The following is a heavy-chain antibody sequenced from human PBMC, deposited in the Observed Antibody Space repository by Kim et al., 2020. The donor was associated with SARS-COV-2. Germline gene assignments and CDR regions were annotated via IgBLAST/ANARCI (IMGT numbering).Heavy chain of an antibody. CDR3: ARVGGYCSSTSCYGGIFDY. D-gene: IGHD2-2*01. CDR2: INAGNGNT. J-gene: IGHJ4*02. V-gene: IGHV1-3*01. CDR1: GYTFTSYA. Sequence: ASVKVSCKASGYTFTSYAMHWVRQAPGQRLEWMGWINAGNGNTKYSQKFQGRVTITRDTSASTAYMELSSLRSEDTAVYYCARVGGYCSSTSCYGGIFDYWGQGTLVTVSS.